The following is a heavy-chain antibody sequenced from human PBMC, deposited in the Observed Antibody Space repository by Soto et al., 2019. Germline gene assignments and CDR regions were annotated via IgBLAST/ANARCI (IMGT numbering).Heavy chain of an antibody. V-gene: IGHV4-31*03. CDR1: GGSISSGGYY. D-gene: IGHD3-10*01. Sequence: QVQLQESGPGLVKPSQTLSLTCTVSGGSISSGGYYWSWIRQHPGKGLEWIGYIYYSGSTYYNPSLKSRVTISVDTSKNQFSLQLSSVTAADTAVYYCAREVGGSGSWYNWFDPWGQGTLVTVSS. CDR2: IYYSGST. J-gene: IGHJ5*02. CDR3: AREVGGSGSWYNWFDP.